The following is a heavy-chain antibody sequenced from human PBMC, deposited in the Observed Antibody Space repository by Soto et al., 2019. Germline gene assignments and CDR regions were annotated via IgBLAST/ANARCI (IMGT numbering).Heavy chain of an antibody. CDR1: GGSVSSGSYY. CDR2: IYWNDDK. D-gene: IGHD6-13*01. CDR3: AHSFMLGCWYNFDY. J-gene: IGHJ4*02. Sequence: TLSLTCTVSGGSVSSGSYYWSWIRQPPGKALEWLALIYWNDDKRYSPSLKSRLTITKDNSKNQVVLTMTNMDPVDTATYYCAHSFMLGCWYNFDYCGPVTRVTLSS. V-gene: IGHV2-5*08.